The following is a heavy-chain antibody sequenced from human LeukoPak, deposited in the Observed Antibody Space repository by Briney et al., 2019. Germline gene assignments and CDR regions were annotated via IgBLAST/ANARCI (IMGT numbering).Heavy chain of an antibody. D-gene: IGHD3-22*01. J-gene: IGHJ6*03. CDR3: TRGLYYYMDV. V-gene: IGHV4-30-2*01. CDR2: IYHSGST. CDR1: GGSISGGGDY. Sequence: PSETLSLTCTVSGGSISGGGDYWSWIRQPPGKGLEWIGYIYHSGSTYYTPSLKSRVTISLDRSKNQVSLNLTSVTAADTAVYYCTRGLYYYMDVWGKGTTVTVSS.